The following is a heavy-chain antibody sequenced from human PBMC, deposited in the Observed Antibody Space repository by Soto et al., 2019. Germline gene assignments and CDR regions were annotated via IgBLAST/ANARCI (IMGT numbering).Heavy chain of an antibody. CDR3: ARSWYSSGWSQLLRAYGMDV. J-gene: IGHJ6*02. V-gene: IGHV6-1*01. CDR1: GDXVPSNSSA. Sequence: TLSLTCAISGDXVPSNSSAGNWIRQSPSRCLWLLGRTYYRSKWYNDYAVSVKSRITIKPDTSKKQFSLKLKSVTPEDKAVYYCARSWYSSGWSQLLRAYGMDVWGQGTTGTVSS. CDR2: TYYRSKWYN. D-gene: IGHD6-19*01.